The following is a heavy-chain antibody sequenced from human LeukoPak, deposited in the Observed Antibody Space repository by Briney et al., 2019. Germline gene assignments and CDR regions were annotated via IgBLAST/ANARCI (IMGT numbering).Heavy chain of an antibody. J-gene: IGHJ4*02. CDR1: GFTFSSYE. CDR3: ARGTWIQLWSHLDY. D-gene: IGHD5-18*01. CDR2: ISSSGSTI. Sequence: HAAGSLSLSCAASGFTFSSYEMNWVRQAPAKGLQWVSYISSSGSTIYYADSVKGRFTISRDNAKNSLYLQMNSLRAEDTAVYYCARGTWIQLWSHLDYWGQGTLVTVSS. V-gene: IGHV3-48*03.